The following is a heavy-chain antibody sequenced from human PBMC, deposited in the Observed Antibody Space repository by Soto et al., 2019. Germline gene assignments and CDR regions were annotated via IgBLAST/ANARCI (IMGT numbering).Heavy chain of an antibody. CDR1: GCTFTSSA. V-gene: IGHV1-58*01. D-gene: IGHD3-3*01. Sequence: SVKVSCKSAGCTFTSSAVQGVRHTLGQRLEWIGWIVVGSGNTNYAQKLQERVTITRDMSTSTAYMELSSLRSEDTAVYYCAAETGYDPQNYYYGMDVWGQGTTVTVS. J-gene: IGHJ6*02. CDR3: AAETGYDPQNYYYGMDV. CDR2: IVVGSGNT.